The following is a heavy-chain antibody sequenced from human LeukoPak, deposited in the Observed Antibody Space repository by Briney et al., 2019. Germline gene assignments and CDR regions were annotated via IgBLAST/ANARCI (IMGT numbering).Heavy chain of an antibody. CDR2: ISGSGGST. CDR1: GFTFSSYG. J-gene: IGHJ4*02. V-gene: IGHV3-23*01. Sequence: PGGSLRLSRAASGFTFSSYGMSWVRQAPGKGLEWVSAISGSGGSTYYADSVKGRFTISRDNSKNTLYLQMNSLRAEDTAVYYCAKDPIVVVPAVPDYWGQGTLVTVSS. D-gene: IGHD2-2*01. CDR3: AKDPIVVVPAVPDY.